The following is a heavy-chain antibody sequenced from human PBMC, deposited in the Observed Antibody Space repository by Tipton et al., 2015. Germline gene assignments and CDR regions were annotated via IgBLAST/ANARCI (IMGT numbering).Heavy chain of an antibody. CDR1: SGSIISSSYS. D-gene: IGHD4-23*01. CDR3: ARARGRHGGLFDS. V-gene: IGHV4-39*01. Sequence: TLSLTCTVSSGSIISSSYSWGWIRQPPGKGLEWIGSIYYSGTTYYNPSLKSRVTISVDTSKNQFSLNLSSLTAADTAIYYCARARGRHGGLFDSWGQGILVTVPS. CDR2: IYYSGTT. J-gene: IGHJ4*02.